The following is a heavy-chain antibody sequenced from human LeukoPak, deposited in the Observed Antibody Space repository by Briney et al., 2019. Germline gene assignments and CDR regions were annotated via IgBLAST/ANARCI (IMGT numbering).Heavy chain of an antibody. D-gene: IGHD5-24*01. J-gene: IGHJ6*02. Sequence: GGSLRLSCAASGFTFSSYSMSWVRQAPGKGLEWVSSISSSSSYIYYADSVTGRFTISRDNAKNSLYLQMNSLRAEDTAVYYCAKDGSNSYYCYYGMDVCGQGPTVTVSS. V-gene: IGHV3-21*01. CDR1: GFTFSSYS. CDR2: ISSSSSYI. CDR3: AKDGSNSYYCYYGMDV.